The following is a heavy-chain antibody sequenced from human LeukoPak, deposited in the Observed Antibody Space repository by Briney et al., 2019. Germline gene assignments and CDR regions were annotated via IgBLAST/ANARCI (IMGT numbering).Heavy chain of an antibody. CDR2: IYYSGST. CDR3: AREIFGVVIKGITAPNWFDP. Sequence: SETLSLTCTVYGGSISSSSYYSGWIRQPPGKGLEWIGSIYYSGSTYYNPSLKSRVTISVDTSKNQFSLKLSSVAAADTAVYYCAREIFGVVIKGITAPNWFDPWGQGTLVTVSS. D-gene: IGHD3-3*01. CDR1: GGSISSSSYY. J-gene: IGHJ5*02. V-gene: IGHV4-39*07.